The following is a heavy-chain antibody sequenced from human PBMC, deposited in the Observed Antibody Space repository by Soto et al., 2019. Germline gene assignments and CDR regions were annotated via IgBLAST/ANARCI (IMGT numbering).Heavy chain of an antibody. Sequence: QVQLVQSGAEVQKPGSSVKVSCKASGGTFSSYAISWVRQAPGQGLEWMGGIIPISGTANYAQKFQGRVTTTEGESTSTAYMELSSLRSEHTAVYYCARSQGSSTSLEIYYYYYYGMEVWGQATTVTVSS. CDR1: GGTFSSYA. CDR3: ARSQGSSTSLEIYYYYYYGMEV. D-gene: IGHD2-2*01. CDR2: IIPISGTA. J-gene: IGHJ6*02. V-gene: IGHV1-69*19.